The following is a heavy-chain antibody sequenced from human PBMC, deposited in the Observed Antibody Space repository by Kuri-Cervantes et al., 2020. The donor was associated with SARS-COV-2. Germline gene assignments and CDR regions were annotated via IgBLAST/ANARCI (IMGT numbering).Heavy chain of an antibody. Sequence: GESLKISCAASGFTFNTCAMHWVRQAPGKGLEWVTMISSDGRNKNYADSVKGRFTISRDNSKNTLYLQMNSLRAEDTAVYYCARESGSYPENWFDPWGQGTLVTVSS. J-gene: IGHJ5*02. CDR2: ISSDGRNK. CDR3: ARESGSYPENWFDP. CDR1: GFTFNTCA. D-gene: IGHD1-26*01. V-gene: IGHV3-30*04.